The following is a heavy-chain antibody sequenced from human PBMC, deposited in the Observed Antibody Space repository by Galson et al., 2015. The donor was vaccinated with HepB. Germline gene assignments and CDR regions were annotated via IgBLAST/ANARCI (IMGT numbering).Heavy chain of an antibody. CDR3: ARDRYSGYDDRSGNYYYYGMDV. CDR2: IYSGGST. Sequence: SLRLSCAASGFTVSSNYMSWVRQAPGKGLEWVSVIYSGGSTYYADSVKGRFTISRHNSKNTLYLQMNSLRAEDTAVYYCARDRYSGYDDRSGNYYYYGMDVWGQGTTVTVSS. D-gene: IGHD5-12*01. J-gene: IGHJ6*02. V-gene: IGHV3-53*04. CDR1: GFTVSSNY.